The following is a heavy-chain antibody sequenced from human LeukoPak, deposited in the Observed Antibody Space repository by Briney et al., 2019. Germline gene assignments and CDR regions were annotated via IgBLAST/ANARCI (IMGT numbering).Heavy chain of an antibody. CDR1: GFTFSRYW. CDR3: ARVWSGQQLVLGDY. V-gene: IGHV3-74*03. D-gene: IGHD6-13*01. J-gene: IGHJ4*02. Sequence: PGGSLRLSCAASGFTFSRYWMHWVRQAPGKGLMWVSRISPDGSTTLYADSVKGRFTISRDNAKNSLYLQMDSLRDDDTAVYYCARVWSGQQLVLGDYWGQGTLVTVSS. CDR2: ISPDGSTT.